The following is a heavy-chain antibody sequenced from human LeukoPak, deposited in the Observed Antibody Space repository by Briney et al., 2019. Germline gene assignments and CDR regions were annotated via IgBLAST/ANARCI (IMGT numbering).Heavy chain of an antibody. CDR2: IYYSGST. CDR1: GGSISSGDYH. J-gene: IGHJ4*02. CDR3: ARGRSERKSSSCLDY. D-gene: IGHD6-13*01. Sequence: PSETLSLTCTVSGGSISSGDYHWSWIRQPPGKGLEWIGYIYYSGSTNYNPSLKSRVTISVDTSKNQFSLKLSSVTAADTAVYYCARGRSERKSSSCLDYWGQGTLVTVSS. V-gene: IGHV4-61*08.